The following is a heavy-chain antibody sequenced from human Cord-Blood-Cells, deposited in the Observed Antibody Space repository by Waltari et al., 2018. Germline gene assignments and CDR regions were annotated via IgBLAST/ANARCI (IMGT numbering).Heavy chain of an antibody. V-gene: IGHV4-39*01. J-gene: IGHJ5*02. CDR2: IYYSGST. CDR3: AVTVTNWFDP. Sequence: QLQLRESGPGLVQPSENLSLTCTVSGGALSSSSYHWGWISPPPAKGLEWIGCIYYSGSTYYNPSLKSRFTISVDTSKNQFSLKLSSVTAADTAVYYCAVTVTNWFDPWGQGTLVTVSS. CDR1: GGALSSSSYH. D-gene: IGHD4-17*01.